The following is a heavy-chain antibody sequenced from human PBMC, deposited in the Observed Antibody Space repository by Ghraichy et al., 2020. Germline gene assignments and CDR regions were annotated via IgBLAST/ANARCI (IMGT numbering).Heavy chain of an antibody. D-gene: IGHD7-27*01. J-gene: IGHJ5*02. V-gene: IGHV4-39*02. CDR1: GGSISGSGYY. CDR3: ARLGLPGWFDP. CDR2: INYSDST. Sequence: SETLSLTCTVSGGSISGSGYYWGWSRQPTGQGREWIGSINYSDSTYYNLSLQSRVTISVDTSKNHFSLSLKSVTAADTSVSYWARLGLPGWFDPWGQGTLVTVSS.